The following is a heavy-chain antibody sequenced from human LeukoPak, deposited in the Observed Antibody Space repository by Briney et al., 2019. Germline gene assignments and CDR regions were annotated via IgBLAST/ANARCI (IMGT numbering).Heavy chain of an antibody. CDR2: ISYDGSNK. CDR1: GFTFSSHG. Sequence: GRFLRLSCAASGFTFSSHGVHWVRQAPGKGLEWVTFISYDGSNKYYADSVKGRFTISRDNSKNTLFLQMNSLRAEDTAVYYCARQHTAATAFDYWGQGTLVTVSS. J-gene: IGHJ4*02. V-gene: IGHV3-30*03. D-gene: IGHD6-13*01. CDR3: ARQHTAATAFDY.